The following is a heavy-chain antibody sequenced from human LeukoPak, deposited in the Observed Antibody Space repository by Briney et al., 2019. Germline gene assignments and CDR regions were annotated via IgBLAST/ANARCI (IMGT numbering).Heavy chain of an antibody. CDR1: RFTFDDYA. CDR3: AKDGSPYISHYGSGSYGFV. J-gene: IGHJ4*02. Sequence: SLRLSSAASRFTFDDYAMHWVQQAPGEGLERVSGISRPSSSIGYADSVKGRFTISRDNAKNSLYLQMNSLRAEDTALYYCAKDGSPYISHYGSGSYGFVWGEGTLVTVSS. V-gene: IGHV3-9*01. D-gene: IGHD3-10*01. CDR2: ISRPSSSI.